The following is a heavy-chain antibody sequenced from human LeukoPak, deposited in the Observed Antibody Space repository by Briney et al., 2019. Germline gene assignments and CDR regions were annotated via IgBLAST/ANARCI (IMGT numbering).Heavy chain of an antibody. CDR3: ARATSGTSKFGY. Sequence: PSETLSLTCTVSGFSISSYYWSWIRQPPGKGLEWIGYIYYSGSTNYNPSLKSRVTISVDTSKNQFSLKLSSVTAADTAVYYCARATSGTSKFGYWGQGTLVTVS. CDR2: IYYSGST. J-gene: IGHJ4*02. V-gene: IGHV4-59*08. CDR1: GFSISSYY. D-gene: IGHD1-1*01.